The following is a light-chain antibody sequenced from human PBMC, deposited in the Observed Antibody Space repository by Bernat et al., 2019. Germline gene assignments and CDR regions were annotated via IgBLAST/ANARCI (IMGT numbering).Light chain of an antibody. CDR2: KTS. V-gene: IGKV1-5*03. CDR1: QSLGTW. J-gene: IGKJ1*01. CDR3: QQYNTFSEA. Sequence: DIQMTQSPSTLSASVGDRVTITYRASQSLGTWLAWYQQIPGKAPKLLISKTSILQSGVPSRFSGSGSGTEFTLTISSLQPDDFATYYCQQYNTFSEAFGQGTKVEIK.